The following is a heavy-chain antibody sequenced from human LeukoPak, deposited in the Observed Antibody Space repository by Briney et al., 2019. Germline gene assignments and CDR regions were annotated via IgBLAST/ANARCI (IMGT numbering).Heavy chain of an antibody. CDR1: GFTFSSYA. CDR3: AKDLAWGLDY. CDR2: ISYDGSNK. J-gene: IGHJ4*02. V-gene: IGHV3-30-3*01. D-gene: IGHD7-27*01. Sequence: GRSLRLSCAASGFTFSSYAMHWVRQAPGKGLEWVAVISYDGSNKYYADSVKGRFTISRDNSKNTLYLQMNSLRAEDTAVYYCAKDLAWGLDYWGQGTLVTVSS.